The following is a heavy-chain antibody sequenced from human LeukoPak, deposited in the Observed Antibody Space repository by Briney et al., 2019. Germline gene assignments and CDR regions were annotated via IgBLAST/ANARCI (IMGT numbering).Heavy chain of an antibody. CDR3: ARHYSSSWLVLGP. D-gene: IGHD6-13*01. CDR1: GYRLTDNW. V-gene: IGHV5-51*01. Sequence: GESLKISCKISGYRLTDNWIGWVRQVPGKGLEWMGLVYPGDSDTRYSPSFQGQVTISADKSISTAYLQWSSLKASDTAMYYCARHYSSSWLVLGPWGQGTLVTVSS. CDR2: VYPGDSDT. J-gene: IGHJ5*02.